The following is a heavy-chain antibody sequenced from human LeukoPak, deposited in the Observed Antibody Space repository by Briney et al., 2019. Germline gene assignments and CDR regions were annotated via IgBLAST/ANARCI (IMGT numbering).Heavy chain of an antibody. CDR3: ARGRGRRWGSSSFLDY. Sequence: SETLSLTCAVYGGSFSGYYWSWIRQPPGKGLEWIGEINHSGSTNYNPSPKSRATISVDTSKNQFSLKLSSVTAADTAVYYCARGRGRRWGSSSFLDYWGQGTLVTVSS. CDR2: INHSGST. D-gene: IGHD6-6*01. CDR1: GGSFSGYY. J-gene: IGHJ4*02. V-gene: IGHV4-34*01.